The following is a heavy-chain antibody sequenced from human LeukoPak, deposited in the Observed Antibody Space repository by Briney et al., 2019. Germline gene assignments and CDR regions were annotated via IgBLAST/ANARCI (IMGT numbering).Heavy chain of an antibody. CDR2: INPYSEST. CDR1: GYAFTTFH. J-gene: IGHJ4*02. CDR3: VRDASGSFLFDF. V-gene: IGHV1-46*01. D-gene: IGHD1-26*01. Sequence: GTSVKVSCKASGYAFTTFHVQWVRQAPGQGLEWMGAINPYSESTNYAQKFQGRVTLTRDMSTSTIYMELSGLRSEDTAVYYCVRDASGSFLFDFWGQGTLVTVSS.